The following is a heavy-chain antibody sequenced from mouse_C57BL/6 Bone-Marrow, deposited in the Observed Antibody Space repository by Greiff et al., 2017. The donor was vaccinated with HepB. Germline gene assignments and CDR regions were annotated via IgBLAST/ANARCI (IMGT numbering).Heavy chain of an antibody. CDR3: ARGGCEYYFDY. J-gene: IGHJ2*01. CDR1: GYTFTSYG. Sequence: VKLQQSGAELARPGASVKLSCKASGYTFTSYGISWVKQTTGQGLEWIGEIYPRSGNTYYNEKFKGKATLTADKSSSTAYMELRSLTSEDSAVYFCARGGCEYYFDYWGQGTTLTVSS. CDR2: IYPRSGNT. V-gene: IGHV1-81*01.